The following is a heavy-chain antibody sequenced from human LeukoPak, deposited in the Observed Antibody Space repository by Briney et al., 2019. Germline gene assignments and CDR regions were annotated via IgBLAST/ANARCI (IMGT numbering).Heavy chain of an antibody. CDR3: ARNSCPSGTCYDNRGYFDY. V-gene: IGHV4-4*07. D-gene: IGHD2-15*01. CDR1: GGSISSYY. J-gene: IGHJ4*02. CDR2: IYRSGST. Sequence: SETLSLTCTVSGGSISSYYWSWIRQPAGKGLEWIGRIYRSGSTNYNPSLKSRVIMSVDTSKNQFSLKLSSVTAADTAVYYCARNSCPSGTCYDNRGYFDYWGQGTLVTVSS.